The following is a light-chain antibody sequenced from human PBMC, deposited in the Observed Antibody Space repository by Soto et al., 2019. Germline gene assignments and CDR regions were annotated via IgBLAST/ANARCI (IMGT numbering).Light chain of an antibody. CDR2: DAS. CDR3: QQRTNGPPRDT. Sequence: DIFLTQSPATLSLSPGERATLTCRASQSVGTSLAWFQQKPGQAPRLLLSDASTRASGIPARFSGSGSGTDFTLAISSLQPEDVAVYYCQQRTNGPPRDTFGQGTKLELK. V-gene: IGKV3-11*01. J-gene: IGKJ2*01. CDR1: QSVGTS.